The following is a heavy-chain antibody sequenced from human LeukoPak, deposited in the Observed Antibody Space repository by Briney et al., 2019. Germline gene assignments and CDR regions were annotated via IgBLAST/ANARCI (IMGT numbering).Heavy chain of an antibody. Sequence: PGGSLRLSCAASGFTSSSYGMHWVRQAPGKGLEWVAVIWYDGSNKYYADSVKGRFTISRDNSKNTLYLQMNSLRAEDTAVYYCAREPRDFWSGYPDYWGQGTLVTVSS. J-gene: IGHJ4*02. CDR1: GFTSSSYG. CDR3: AREPRDFWSGYPDY. CDR2: IWYDGSNK. V-gene: IGHV3-33*01. D-gene: IGHD3-3*01.